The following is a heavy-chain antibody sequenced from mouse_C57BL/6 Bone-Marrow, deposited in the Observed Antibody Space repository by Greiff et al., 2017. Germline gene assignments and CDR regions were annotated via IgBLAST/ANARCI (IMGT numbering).Heavy chain of an antibody. CDR2: IQPNSGST. D-gene: IGHD3-2*02. CDR3: ARGLLDSSGSFPY. CDR1: GYTFTSYW. J-gene: IGHJ3*01. V-gene: IGHV1-64*01. Sequence: QVQLQQPGAELVKPGASVKLSCKASGYTFTSYWMHWVKQRPGQGLEWIGMIQPNSGSTNYNEKFKSKATLTVDKSSSTAYMQLSSLTADDSAVYYWARGLLDSSGSFPYWGQGTLVTVSA.